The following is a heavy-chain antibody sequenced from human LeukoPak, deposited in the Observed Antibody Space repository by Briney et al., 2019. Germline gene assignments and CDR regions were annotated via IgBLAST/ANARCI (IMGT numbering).Heavy chain of an antibody. V-gene: IGHV3-30-3*01. J-gene: IGHJ4*02. CDR1: GFTFSSYA. D-gene: IGHD3-10*01. Sequence: PGRSLRLSCAASGFTFSSYAMHWVRQAPGKGLEWVAVISYYGSNKYYADSVKGRFTISRDNSKNTLYLQMNSLRAEDTAVYYCASSAADMVRGVITRGRPIDYWGQGTLVTVSS. CDR2: ISYYGSNK. CDR3: ASSAADMVRGVITRGRPIDY.